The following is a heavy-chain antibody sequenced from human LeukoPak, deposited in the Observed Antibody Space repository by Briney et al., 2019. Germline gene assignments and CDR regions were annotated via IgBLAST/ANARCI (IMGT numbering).Heavy chain of an antibody. Sequence: SETLSLTCTVSGGSISSYYWSWIRQPPGKGLEWIGYIYYSGSTNYNPSLKSRVTISVDTSKNQFSLKLSSVTTADTAVYYCARHESYYYGSGSYRYYFDYWGQGTLVTVSS. CDR1: GGSISSYY. J-gene: IGHJ4*02. CDR3: ARHESYYYGSGSYRYYFDY. D-gene: IGHD3-10*01. V-gene: IGHV4-59*08. CDR2: IYYSGST.